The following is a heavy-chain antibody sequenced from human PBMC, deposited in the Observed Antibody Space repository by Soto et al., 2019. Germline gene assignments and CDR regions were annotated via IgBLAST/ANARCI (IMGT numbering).Heavy chain of an antibody. V-gene: IGHV3-30*07. CDR3: ARPRSLSSSGVFDI. Sequence: ESVKGRFTISRDNSKNTLFLQMNSLRAEDTALYYCARPRSLSSSGVFDIWGQGTMVTVSS. J-gene: IGHJ3*02. D-gene: IGHD6-6*01.